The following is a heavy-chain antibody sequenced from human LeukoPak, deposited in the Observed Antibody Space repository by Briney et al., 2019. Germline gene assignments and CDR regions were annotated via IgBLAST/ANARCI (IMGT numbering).Heavy chain of an antibody. CDR1: GYTFTGYY. CDR3: ASTYGTGSQFYFDN. J-gene: IGHJ4*02. Sequence: ASVKVSCKASGYTFTGYYMHWVRQAPGQGLESMGWINPISGDTNYAQKFQGRVTLTRDTFISTAYMELSSLRSDDTAVYNCASTYGTGSQFYFDNWGQGTLVTVSS. V-gene: IGHV1-2*02. CDR2: INPISGDT. D-gene: IGHD3-10*01.